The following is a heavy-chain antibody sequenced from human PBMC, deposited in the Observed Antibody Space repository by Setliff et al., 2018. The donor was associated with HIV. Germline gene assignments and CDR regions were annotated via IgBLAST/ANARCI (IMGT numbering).Heavy chain of an antibody. J-gene: IGHJ4*02. CDR3: ARDGVPYSSSWYVPDY. D-gene: IGHD6-13*01. CDR1: GFTFSKAW. V-gene: IGHV3-15*01. Sequence: PGGSLRLSCAAAGFTFSKAWMSWFRQTPGKGLEWVGRIKSRTVTETTDVAAPVKGRFTISRDDSQNMVYLQMNSLRAEDTAVYYCARDGVPYSSSWYVPDYWGQGTLVTVSS. CDR2: IKSRTVTETT.